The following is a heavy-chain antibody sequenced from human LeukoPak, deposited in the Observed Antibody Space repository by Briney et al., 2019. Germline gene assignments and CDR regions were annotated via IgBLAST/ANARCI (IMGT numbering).Heavy chain of an antibody. D-gene: IGHD3-22*01. V-gene: IGHV3-73*01. CDR2: IRSKANSYAT. CDR1: GFTLSGSA. J-gene: IGHJ4*02. Sequence: GGSLRLSCAASGFTLSGSAMHWVRQASGKGLEWVGRIRSKANSYATAYAASVKGRFTISRDDSKNTAYLQMNSLKTEDTAVYYCTRHSQLDYYDSSGYNLFDYWGQGTLVTVSS. CDR3: TRHSQLDYYDSSGYNLFDY.